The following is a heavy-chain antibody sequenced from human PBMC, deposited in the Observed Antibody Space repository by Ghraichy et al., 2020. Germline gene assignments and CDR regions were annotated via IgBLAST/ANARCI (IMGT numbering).Heavy chain of an antibody. D-gene: IGHD2-15*01. V-gene: IGHV3-13*01. CDR1: GFTFSGYD. J-gene: IGHJ6*02. CDR3: TRDLYGMDV. Sequence: GGSLRLSCADSGFTFSGYDMHWIRQRPGSGLEWVAALGIAGDTYFAGSVKGRFTLSRENAQNSVFLQMNGLRVGDTALYFCTRDLYGMDVWVLGTTVTVS. CDR2: LGIAGDT.